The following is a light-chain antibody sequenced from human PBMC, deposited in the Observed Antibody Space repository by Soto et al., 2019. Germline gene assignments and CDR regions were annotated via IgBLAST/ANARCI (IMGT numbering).Light chain of an antibody. CDR1: SSDCGTYDF. J-gene: IGLJ1*01. Sequence: QSALTQPRSVSGSPGQSVTISCTGTSSDCGTYDFVSWYQQHPGKAPRLMIFDFSERPSGVPDRCSRSKCGNTASLTISGLQADNEADYYCCLYAVTFYVFGTRIKVTIL. V-gene: IGLV2-11*01. CDR2: DFS. CDR3: CLYAVTFYV.